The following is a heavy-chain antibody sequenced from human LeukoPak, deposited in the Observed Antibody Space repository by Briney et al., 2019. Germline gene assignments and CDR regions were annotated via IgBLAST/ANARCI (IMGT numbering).Heavy chain of an antibody. CDR2: ISGSGGST. V-gene: IGHV3-23*01. Sequence: PGGSLRLSCAASGFTFSTYAMSWVRQAPGKGLEWVSGISGSGGSTYYADSVKGRFTISRDNSKNTLYMQMNNLRAEDTAIYYCARQSGWFDVYWGQGTLVTVSS. CDR1: GFTFSTYA. J-gene: IGHJ4*02. D-gene: IGHD3-10*01. CDR3: ARQSGWFDVY.